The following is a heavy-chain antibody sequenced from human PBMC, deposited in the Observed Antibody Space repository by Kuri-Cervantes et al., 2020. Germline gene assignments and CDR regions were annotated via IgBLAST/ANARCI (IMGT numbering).Heavy chain of an antibody. CDR3: AKDIRGGYTSHYSDY. D-gene: IGHD3-22*01. CDR2: IKQDGSEK. J-gene: IGHJ4*02. CDR1: GFTFSSYW. Sequence: GGSLRLSCAASGFTFSSYWMSWVRQAPGKGLEWVANIKQDGSEKYYVDSVKGRFTISRDNAKNSLYLQMNSLRAEDTALYYCAKDIRGGYTSHYSDYWGQGTLVTVSS. V-gene: IGHV3-7*03.